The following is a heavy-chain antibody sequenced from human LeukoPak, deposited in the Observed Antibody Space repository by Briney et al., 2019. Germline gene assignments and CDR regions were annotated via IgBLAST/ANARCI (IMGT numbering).Heavy chain of an antibody. J-gene: IGHJ4*02. V-gene: IGHV3-7*01. Sequence: GGSLRLSCAPSGFTLIMCWMSGVGQAPGKGLEGVDSIKQDESTKYYVASVKGRFTVSTDNAKNLLLLEMDSRSDECTAVYYWAREEGPSDYGDYGDYWGQGTRVIVSP. D-gene: IGHD4-17*01. CDR1: GFTLIMCW. CDR3: AREEGPSDYGDYGDY. CDR2: IKQDESTK.